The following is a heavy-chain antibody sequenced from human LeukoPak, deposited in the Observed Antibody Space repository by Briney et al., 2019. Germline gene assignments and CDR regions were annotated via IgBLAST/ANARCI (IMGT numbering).Heavy chain of an antibody. Sequence: GGSLRLSCAASGFTFSSYCMNWVRQAPGKGLEWVANIKQDGSEKYYVDSVKGRFTISRDNAKNSLYLQMNSLRSEDTAVYYCARGRSGLDYWGQGALVTVSS. D-gene: IGHD3-10*01. J-gene: IGHJ4*02. V-gene: IGHV3-7*04. CDR2: IKQDGSEK. CDR3: ARGRSGLDY. CDR1: GFTFSSYC.